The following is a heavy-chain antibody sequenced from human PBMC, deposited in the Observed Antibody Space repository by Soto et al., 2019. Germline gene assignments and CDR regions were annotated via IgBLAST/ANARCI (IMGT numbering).Heavy chain of an antibody. J-gene: IGHJ6*02. CDR2: IYYSGST. Sequence: SETLSLTCTVSGGSISSYYWSWIRQPPGKGLEWIGYIYYSGSTNYNPSLKSRVTISVDTSKNQFSQKLNSVTAADTAVYYCARDLWGYCGTDCYPLDVWGQGTTVTSP. V-gene: IGHV4-59*01. D-gene: IGHD2-21*02. CDR3: ARDLWGYCGTDCYPLDV. CDR1: GGSISSYY.